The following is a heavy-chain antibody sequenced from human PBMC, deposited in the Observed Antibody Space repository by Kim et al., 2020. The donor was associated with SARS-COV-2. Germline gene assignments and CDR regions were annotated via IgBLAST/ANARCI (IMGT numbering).Heavy chain of an antibody. Sequence: ASVKVSCKASGDTFSGFYMHWVRQAPGQGLEWMGWINPNSGATNYAQKFQDRITLTRDTSSSTGYMELNRLTSDDTAVYYCARDKGGLDVWGQGTTVTVSS. CDR2: INPNSGAT. CDR3: ARDKGGLDV. J-gene: IGHJ6*02. V-gene: IGHV1-2*02. CDR1: GDTFSGFY.